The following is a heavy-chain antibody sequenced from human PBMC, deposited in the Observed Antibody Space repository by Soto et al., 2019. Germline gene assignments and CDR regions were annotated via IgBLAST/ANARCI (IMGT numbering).Heavy chain of an antibody. V-gene: IGHV3-48*03. J-gene: IGHJ3*02. D-gene: IGHD3-22*01. Sequence: PGGSLRLSCAASGFTFSSYEMNWVRQAPGKGLEWVSYISSSGSTIYYADSVKGRFTISRDNAKNSLYLQMNSLRAEDTAVYYCARAGRYYDSSGYSDAFDIWGQGTMVTVSS. CDR1: GFTFSSYE. CDR2: ISSSGSTI. CDR3: ARAGRYYDSSGYSDAFDI.